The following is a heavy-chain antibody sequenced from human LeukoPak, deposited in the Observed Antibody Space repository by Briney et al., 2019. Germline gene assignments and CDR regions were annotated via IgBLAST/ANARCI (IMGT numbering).Heavy chain of an antibody. CDR3: AARYSSSWYVPYYYMDV. D-gene: IGHD6-13*01. V-gene: IGHV3-30*02. CDR2: IRYNGNEN. J-gene: IGHJ6*03. Sequence: PGGSLRLSCAASGFSFNTYGMHWVRQAPGKGLQWVAFIRYNGNENYYADSVKGRFSISRDNSKNTVFLQMNSLRAEDTAVYYCAARYSSSWYVPYYYMDVWGKGTTVTVSS. CDR1: GFSFNTYG.